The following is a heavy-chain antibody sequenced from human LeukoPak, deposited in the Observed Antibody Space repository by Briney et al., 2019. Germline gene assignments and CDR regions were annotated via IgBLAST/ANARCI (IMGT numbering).Heavy chain of an antibody. J-gene: IGHJ5*02. CDR3: VRGVGVSRFNYFDP. D-gene: IGHD6-13*01. V-gene: IGHV3-33*01. CDR2: IWSDGSNK. CDR1: GFTFSSFG. Sequence: PGGSLRLSCAASGFTFSSFGMHWVRQAPGKGLEWVAVIWSDGSNKYYADSVKGRFTISRDNSKNTLFLQMNSLRDDDTAVYYCVRGVGVSRFNYFDPWDQGTLVIVSS.